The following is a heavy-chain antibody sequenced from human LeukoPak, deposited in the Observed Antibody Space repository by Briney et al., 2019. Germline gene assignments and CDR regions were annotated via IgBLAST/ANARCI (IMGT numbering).Heavy chain of an antibody. V-gene: IGHV1-3*01. CDR3: AGGGQWLDLRYYYYGMDV. J-gene: IGHJ6*02. CDR2: INAGNGNT. Sequence: ASVKVSCKASGYTFTSYAMHWVRQAPGQRLEWMGWINAGNGNTKYSQKFQGRVTITRDTSASTAYMELSSLRSEDTAVYYCAGGGQWLDLRYYYYGMDVWGQGTTVTVSS. CDR1: GYTFTSYA. D-gene: IGHD6-19*01.